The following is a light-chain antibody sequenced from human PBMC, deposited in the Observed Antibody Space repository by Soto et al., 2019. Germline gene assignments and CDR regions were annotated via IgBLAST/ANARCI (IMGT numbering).Light chain of an antibody. J-gene: IGKJ4*01. CDR2: AAS. Sequence: DIHMTQAPSTLSASVLYRVSITCLASKNINTWVAWYQQKPGKAPKLLIYAASSLQSGVPSRFSGSGSGTDFTLTISSLQPEDFATYYCQQSYSTPVTFGGGTKVDIK. V-gene: IGKV1-39*01. CDR3: QQSYSTPVT. CDR1: KNINTW.